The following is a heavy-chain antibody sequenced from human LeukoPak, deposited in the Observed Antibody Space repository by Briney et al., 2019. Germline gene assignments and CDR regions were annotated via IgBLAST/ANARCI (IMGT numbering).Heavy chain of an antibody. CDR1: GGSFSGYY. CDR3: ARITYDSYFDY. Sequence: SETLSLTCAVYGGSFSGYYWSWIRQPPGKGLEWIGEINHSGSTNYNPSLKSRVTISVDTSKNQFSLKLSSVTAADTAVYYCARITYDSYFDYWGQGTLVTVSS. J-gene: IGHJ4*02. V-gene: IGHV4-34*01. D-gene: IGHD3-22*01. CDR2: INHSGST.